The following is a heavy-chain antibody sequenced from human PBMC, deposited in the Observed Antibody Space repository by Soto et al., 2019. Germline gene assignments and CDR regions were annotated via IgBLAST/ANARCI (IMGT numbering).Heavy chain of an antibody. CDR3: ATWHEREHAYDV. CDR2: LYDLDGS. J-gene: IGHJ3*01. D-gene: IGHD1-1*01. CDR1: GFTISGKKY. V-gene: IGHV3-53*01. Sequence: DVQLVESGGGLIQPGESLRLSCAAFGFTISGKKYVAWVRQAPGKGLEWVSALYDLDGSFYAASVKGRFTTSSDSSKTTVYLQMNDLRPADTAVYYCATWHEREHAYDVWGQGTTVTVSS.